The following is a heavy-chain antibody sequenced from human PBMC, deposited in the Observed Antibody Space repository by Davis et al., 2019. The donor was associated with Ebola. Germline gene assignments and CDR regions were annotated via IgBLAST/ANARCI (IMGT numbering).Heavy chain of an antibody. CDR2: IYPGDSDT. D-gene: IGHD2-15*01. Sequence: GESLKISCKGSGYSFTGYWIGWVRQMPGKGLEWMGIIYPGDSDTRYSPSFQGQVTISADKSISTAYLQWSSLKASDSAMYYCARRVVVATLAFDIWGQGTMVTVSS. J-gene: IGHJ3*02. CDR1: GYSFTGYW. CDR3: ARRVVVATLAFDI. V-gene: IGHV5-51*01.